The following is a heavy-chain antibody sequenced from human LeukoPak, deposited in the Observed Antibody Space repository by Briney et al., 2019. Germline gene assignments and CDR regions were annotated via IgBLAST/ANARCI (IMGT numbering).Heavy chain of an antibody. Sequence: GGSLRLSCAASGFTFSSYWISWVRQAPGKGLEWVANIKQDGSEKYYVDSVKGRFTISRDNAKNSLYLQMNSLRAEDTAVYYCARDFPYYYDISGYYQDYWGQGTLVTVSS. CDR1: GFTFSSYW. J-gene: IGHJ4*02. D-gene: IGHD3-22*01. CDR2: IKQDGSEK. V-gene: IGHV3-7*01. CDR3: ARDFPYYYDISGYYQDY.